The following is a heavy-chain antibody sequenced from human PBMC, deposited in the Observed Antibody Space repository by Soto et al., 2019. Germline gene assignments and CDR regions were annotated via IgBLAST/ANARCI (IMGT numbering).Heavy chain of an antibody. D-gene: IGHD3-10*01. CDR2: ISGSGGST. CDR3: AKGMHMVRGVITYYFDY. CDR1: EFTFSSYA. Sequence: GGSLRLSCAASEFTFSSYAMSWVRQAPGKGLEWVSAISGSGGSTYYADSVKGRFTISRDNSKNTLYLQMNSLRAEDTAVYYCAKGMHMVRGVITYYFDYWGQGTLVTVSS. J-gene: IGHJ4*02. V-gene: IGHV3-23*01.